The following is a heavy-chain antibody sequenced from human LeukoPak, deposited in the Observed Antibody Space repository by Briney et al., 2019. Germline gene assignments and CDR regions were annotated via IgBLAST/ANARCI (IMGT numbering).Heavy chain of an antibody. V-gene: IGHV3-30*18. CDR2: ISYDGSNK. J-gene: IGHJ6*02. CDR1: GFTFSSYG. Sequence: GGSLRLSCAASGFTFSSYGLHWVRQAPGKGLEWVAVISYDGSNKYYADSVKGRFTISRDNSKNTLYLQMNSLRAEDTAAYYSAKSKAGSAIYGMDVWGQGTTVTVSS. CDR3: AKSKAGSAIYGMDV.